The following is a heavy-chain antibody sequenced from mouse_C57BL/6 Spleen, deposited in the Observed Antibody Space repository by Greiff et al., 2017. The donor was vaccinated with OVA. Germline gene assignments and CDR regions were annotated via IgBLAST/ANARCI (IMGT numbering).Heavy chain of an antibody. J-gene: IGHJ4*01. Sequence: QVQLQQPGTELVKPGASVKLSCKASGYTFTSYWMHWVKQRPGQGLEWIGNINPSNGGTNYNEKFKIKATLTVDKSSSTAYMQLSSLKSEDSAVYYCARMGAYYSNYEAMDYWGQGTSVTVSS. CDR1: GYTFTSYW. D-gene: IGHD2-5*01. CDR2: INPSNGGT. V-gene: IGHV1-53*01. CDR3: ARMGAYYSNYEAMDY.